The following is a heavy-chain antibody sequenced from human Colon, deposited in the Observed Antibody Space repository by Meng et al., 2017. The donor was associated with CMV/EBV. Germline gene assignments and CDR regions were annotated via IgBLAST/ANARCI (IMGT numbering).Heavy chain of an antibody. J-gene: IGHJ5*02. CDR1: GYTFTGYY. CDR3: ARAHDPTEHSSSWFGNWFDP. D-gene: IGHD6-13*01. CDR2: INPNSGGT. Sequence: ASVKVSCKASGYTFTGYYMHCVRQAPGQGLEWMGWINPNSGGTNYAQKFQGRVTMTRDTSISTAYMELSRLRSDDTAVYYCARAHDPTEHSSSWFGNWFDPWGQGTLVTVSS. V-gene: IGHV1-2*02.